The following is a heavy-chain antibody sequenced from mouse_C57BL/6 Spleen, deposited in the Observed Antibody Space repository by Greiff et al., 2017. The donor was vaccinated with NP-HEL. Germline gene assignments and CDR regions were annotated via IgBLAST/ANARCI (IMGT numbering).Heavy chain of an antibody. V-gene: IGHV3-1*01. Sequence: EVQRVESGPGMVKPSQSLSLTCTVTGYSITSGYDWHWIRHFPGNKLEWMGYISYSGSTNYNPSLKSRISITHDTSKNHFFLKLNSVTTEDTATYYCARGRDGYYDWFAYWGQGTLVTVSA. CDR2: ISYSGST. J-gene: IGHJ3*01. CDR1: GYSITSGYD. CDR3: ARGRDGYYDWFAY. D-gene: IGHD2-3*01.